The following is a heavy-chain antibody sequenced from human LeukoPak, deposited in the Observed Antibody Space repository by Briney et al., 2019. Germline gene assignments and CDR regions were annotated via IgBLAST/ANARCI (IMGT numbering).Heavy chain of an antibody. CDR1: GGSFSGYY. D-gene: IGHD3-3*01. Sequence: SETLSLTCAVYGGSFSGYYWSWIRQPPGKGLEWIGEINHSGSTNYNPSLKSRVTISVDTSKNQFSLKLSSVTAADTAVYYCARTPPRITILGLGTSVVFDIGGEGTMVSVSS. CDR3: ARTPPRITILGLGTSVVFDI. V-gene: IGHV4-34*01. CDR2: INHSGST. J-gene: IGHJ3*02.